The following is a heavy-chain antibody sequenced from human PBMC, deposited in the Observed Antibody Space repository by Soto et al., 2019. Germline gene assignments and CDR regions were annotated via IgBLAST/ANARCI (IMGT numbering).Heavy chain of an antibody. Sequence: ASVKVSCKASGGTFSSYAISWVRQAPGQGLEWMGGIIPIFGTANYAQKFQGRVTITADESTSTDYMELSSLRSEDTAVYYCASGSGYYYYYGMNVWGQGTTVTVSS. D-gene: IGHD2-15*01. CDR3: ASGSGYYYYYGMNV. J-gene: IGHJ6*02. CDR2: IIPIFGTA. V-gene: IGHV1-69*13. CDR1: GGTFSSYA.